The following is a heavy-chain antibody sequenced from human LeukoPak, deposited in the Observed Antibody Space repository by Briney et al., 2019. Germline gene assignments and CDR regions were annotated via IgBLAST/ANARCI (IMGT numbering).Heavy chain of an antibody. V-gene: IGHV5-51*01. D-gene: IGHD1-26*01. CDR1: GYSFTSYW. Sequence: GESLKISCKGSGYSFTSYWIGWVRQMPGKGLEWMGIIYPGNSDTRYSPSFQGQVTISADKSISTAYLQWSSLKASDTAMYYCARRIVGADDAFDIWGQGTMVTVSS. CDR3: ARRIVGADDAFDI. CDR2: IYPGNSDT. J-gene: IGHJ3*02.